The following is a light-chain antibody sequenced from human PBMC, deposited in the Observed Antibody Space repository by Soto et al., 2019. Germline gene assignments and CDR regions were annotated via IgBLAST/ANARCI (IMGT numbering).Light chain of an antibody. Sequence: DFQMTQSPSSLSASVGDRVTITCRASQSISSYLNWYQQKSGEAPKLLIYAASRLQSGVPSRFSGSGSGTDFTVTISSLQPEDFTTYYCQQSFSTPRTFGQGTKVEIK. CDR1: QSISSY. J-gene: IGKJ1*01. CDR2: AAS. V-gene: IGKV1-39*01. CDR3: QQSFSTPRT.